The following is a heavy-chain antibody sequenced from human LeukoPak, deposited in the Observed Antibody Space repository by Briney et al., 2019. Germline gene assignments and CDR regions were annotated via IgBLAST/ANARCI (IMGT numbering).Heavy chain of an antibody. D-gene: IGHD6-19*01. CDR3: ASSPLQSSGWYCNWFDP. CDR2: TYYSGST. J-gene: IGHJ5*02. CDR1: GGSVSSGSYY. V-gene: IGHV4-61*01. Sequence: PSETLSLTCTVSGGSVSSGSYYWSWIRQPPGKGLEWIGYTYYSGSTTYNPSLKSRVTISVDTSKNQFSLKLSSVTAADTAVYFCASSPLQSSGWYCNWFDPWGQGTLVTVSS.